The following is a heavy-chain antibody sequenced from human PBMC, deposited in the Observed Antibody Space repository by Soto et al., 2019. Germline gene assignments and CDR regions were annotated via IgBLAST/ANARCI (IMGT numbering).Heavy chain of an antibody. CDR1: GFTVSSNY. Sequence: EVQLVESGGGLIQPGGYLRLSCAASGFTVSSNYMSWVRQAPRKGLEWASVIYSGGSTYYADSVKGRFTISRDNSKNTLYLQMNSLRAEDTAVYYCARCGSYSTLDYWGQGTLVTVSS. CDR3: ARCGSYSTLDY. D-gene: IGHD1-26*01. V-gene: IGHV3-53*01. CDR2: IYSGGST. J-gene: IGHJ4*02.